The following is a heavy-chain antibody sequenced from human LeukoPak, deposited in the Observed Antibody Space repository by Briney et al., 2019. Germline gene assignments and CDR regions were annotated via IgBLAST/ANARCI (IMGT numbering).Heavy chain of an antibody. Sequence: GGSLRLSCAASGFTFTSYTMDWVRQAPGKGLAWVSSISSHSSYMFYADSVKGRFTISRDNSKNTLYLQMNSLRAEDTAVYYCAKDGQYQLLSGTYGMDVWGQGTTVTVSS. CDR1: GFTFTSYT. V-gene: IGHV3-21*01. CDR2: ISSHSSYM. J-gene: IGHJ6*02. CDR3: AKDGQYQLLSGTYGMDV. D-gene: IGHD2-2*01.